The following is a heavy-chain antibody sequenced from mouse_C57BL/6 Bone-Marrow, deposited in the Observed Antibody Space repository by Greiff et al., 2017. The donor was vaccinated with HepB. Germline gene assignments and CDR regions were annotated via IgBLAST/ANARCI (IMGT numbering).Heavy chain of an antibody. CDR1: GYTFTSYG. Sequence: VQLQHSGAELARPGASVKLSCKASGYTFTSYGISWVKQRTGQGLEWIGEIYPRSGNTYYNEKFKGKATLTADKSSSTAYMELRSLTSEDSAVYFCAREGVNYYEDFDYWGQGTTLTVSS. D-gene: IGHD1-1*01. J-gene: IGHJ2*01. V-gene: IGHV1-81*01. CDR2: IYPRSGNT. CDR3: AREGVNYYEDFDY.